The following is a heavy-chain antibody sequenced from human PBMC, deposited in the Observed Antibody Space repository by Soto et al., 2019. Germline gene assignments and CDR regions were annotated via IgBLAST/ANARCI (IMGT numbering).Heavy chain of an antibody. CDR2: IYYSGST. CDR1: GGSISSGGYY. D-gene: IGHD5-18*01. V-gene: IGHV4-31*03. CDR3: ARGPPAGSGYSYGYRPLFDY. J-gene: IGHJ4*02. Sequence: SLSLTCTVSGGSISSGGYYWSWIRQHPGKGLEWIGYIYYSGSTYYNPSLKSRVTISVDTSKNQFSLKLSSVTAADTAVYYCARGPPAGSGYSYGYRPLFDYWGQGPLVTVSA.